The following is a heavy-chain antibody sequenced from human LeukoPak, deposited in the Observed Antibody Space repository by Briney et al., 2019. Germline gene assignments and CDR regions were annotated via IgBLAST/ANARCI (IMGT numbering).Heavy chain of an antibody. CDR3: ARMPTNMYYYFYMDV. D-gene: IGHD5-24*01. V-gene: IGHV1-69*05. J-gene: IGHJ6*03. Sequence: GASVKVSCKASGGTFSNDGISWVRQAPGQGLEWMGGIIPIFGTTKYAQKFQGRVTITRDDSTSTAYMELSSLRSDDTAVYYCARMPTNMYYYFYMDVWGKGTTVTFSS. CDR2: IIPIFGTT. CDR1: GGTFSNDG.